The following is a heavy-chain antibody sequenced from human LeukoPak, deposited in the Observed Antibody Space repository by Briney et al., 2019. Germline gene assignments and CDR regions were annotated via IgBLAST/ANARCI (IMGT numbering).Heavy chain of an antibody. CDR3: ARDPYNSGGYGAFDT. Sequence: SLTLSCVVSAFPFSNSWMSSVRQPPGKGLEWVANINQDAETKVYLYSVKDRFTISRDIAKNTLSLQMNSLRAEDTAMYYCARDPYNSGGYGAFDTWGQGTMVTVSS. D-gene: IGHD3-22*01. J-gene: IGHJ3*02. CDR2: INQDAETK. V-gene: IGHV3-7*01. CDR1: AFPFSNSW.